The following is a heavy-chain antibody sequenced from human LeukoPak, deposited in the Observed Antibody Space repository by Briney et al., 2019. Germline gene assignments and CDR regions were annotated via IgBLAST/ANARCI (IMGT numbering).Heavy chain of an antibody. CDR3: AREGSLYASGDYYLSWFDP. Sequence: ASVKVSCKASGYPFTNYGIAWVRQAPGQGLECMGWISGSSGNPVYAQNLQDRVTMTTDTSTTTAYMELRNLRSDDTAVYYCAREGSLYASGDYYLSWFDPWGQGTLVTISS. D-gene: IGHD3-22*01. CDR1: GYPFTNYG. J-gene: IGHJ5*02. CDR2: ISGSSGNP. V-gene: IGHV1-18*01.